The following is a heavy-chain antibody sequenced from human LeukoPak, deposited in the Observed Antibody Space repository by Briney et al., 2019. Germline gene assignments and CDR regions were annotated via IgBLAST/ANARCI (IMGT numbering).Heavy chain of an antibody. CDR3: ASEKWVKREGVYYYYGITV. Sequence: ASVKVSCKASGYPFNTYDINWVRQATGLGLEWMGWMNPNSGNTNCAQKFKGRVTMTRDTAMGTAYMELSSLTSEDTAVYYCASEKWVKREGVYYYYGITVWGQGTTVTVSS. D-gene: IGHD1-26*01. CDR2: MNPNSGNT. J-gene: IGHJ6*02. CDR1: GYPFNTYD. V-gene: IGHV1-8*01.